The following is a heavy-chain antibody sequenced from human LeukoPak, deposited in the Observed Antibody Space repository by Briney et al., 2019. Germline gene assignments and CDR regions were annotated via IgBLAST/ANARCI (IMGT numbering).Heavy chain of an antibody. D-gene: IGHD3-22*01. CDR3: AKSIAGNRITMIVAQFDP. CDR2: IYSGGST. CDR1: GFSVSSNY. Sequence: PGTSLRLSCAASGFSVSSNYMSWVRQAPGKGLEWVSVIYSGGSTYYADSVKGRFTISRDNSKNTLYLQMNSLRAEDTAVYYCAKSIAGNRITMIVAQFDPWGQGTLVTVSS. J-gene: IGHJ5*02. V-gene: IGHV3-53*01.